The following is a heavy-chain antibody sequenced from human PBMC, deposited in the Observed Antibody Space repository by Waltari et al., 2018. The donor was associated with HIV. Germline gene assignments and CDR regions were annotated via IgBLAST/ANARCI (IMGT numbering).Heavy chain of an antibody. J-gene: IGHJ3*02. CDR3: ARYSGYDSSGGPTDAFDI. D-gene: IGHD3-22*01. Sequence: EVQLVQSGAEVKKPGESLKISCKGSGYSFTSYWIGWVRQMPGKGLEWMGIIYPGDSDTRYSPSFQGQVTISADKSISTAYLQWSSLKASDTAMYYCARYSGYDSSGGPTDAFDIWGQGTMVTVSS. CDR1: GYSFTSYW. CDR2: IYPGDSDT. V-gene: IGHV5-51*01.